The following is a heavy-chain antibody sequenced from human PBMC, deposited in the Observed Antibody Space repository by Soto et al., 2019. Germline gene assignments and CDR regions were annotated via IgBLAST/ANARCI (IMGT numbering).Heavy chain of an antibody. CDR2: INHSGST. CDR3: ARGSGFWSGYAGHMDV. CDR1: GGSFSGYY. D-gene: IGHD3-3*01. V-gene: IGHV4-34*01. J-gene: IGHJ6*03. Sequence: SETLSLTCAVYGGSFSGYYWSWIRQPPGKGLEWIGEINHSGSTNYNPSLKSRVTISVDTSKNQFSLKLSSVTAADTAVYYCARGSGFWSGYAGHMDVWGKGTTVTVSS.